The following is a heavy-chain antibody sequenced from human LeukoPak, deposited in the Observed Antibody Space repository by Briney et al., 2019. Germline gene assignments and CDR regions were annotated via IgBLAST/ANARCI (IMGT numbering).Heavy chain of an antibody. CDR3: ARDSGPSGAFDI. CDR1: GSTVSTEG. Sequence: PGGSLRLSCAASGSTVSTEGMRSVRQPPGKWRECVAVIWYDGSNKYYADYVKVRFTISRDNSKNTLYLQMHTLRAEDTAVYYCARDSGPSGAFDIWGQGTMVSVSS. CDR2: IWYDGSNK. J-gene: IGHJ3*02. V-gene: IGHV3-33*01. D-gene: IGHD1-26*01.